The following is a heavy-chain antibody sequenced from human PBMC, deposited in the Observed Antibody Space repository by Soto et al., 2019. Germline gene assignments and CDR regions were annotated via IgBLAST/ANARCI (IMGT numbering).Heavy chain of an antibody. CDR1: GFTFSSYS. J-gene: IGHJ4*02. Sequence: GGSLRLSCAASGFTFSSYSMNWVRQAPGKGLEWVSYISSSSSTIYYADSVKGRFTISRDNAKNSLYLQMNSLRAEDTAVYYGARDQGYSGYDSASPFDYWGQGTLVTVSS. CDR3: ARDQGYSGYDSASPFDY. CDR2: ISSSSSTI. V-gene: IGHV3-48*01. D-gene: IGHD5-12*01.